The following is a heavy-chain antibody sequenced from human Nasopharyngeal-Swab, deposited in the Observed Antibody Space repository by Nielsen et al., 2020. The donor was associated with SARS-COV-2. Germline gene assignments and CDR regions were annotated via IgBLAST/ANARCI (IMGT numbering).Heavy chain of an antibody. J-gene: IGHJ6*03. Sequence: PGKGLEWIGTIHYSGNTYYNPSLRSRVTISVDTSKEQFSLRLSSVTAADTAVYYCARHRASGSSWYDAYYNYYMDVWGKGTTVTVSS. V-gene: IGHV4-39*01. CDR3: ARHRASGSSWYDAYYNYYMDV. CDR2: IHYSGNT. D-gene: IGHD6-13*01.